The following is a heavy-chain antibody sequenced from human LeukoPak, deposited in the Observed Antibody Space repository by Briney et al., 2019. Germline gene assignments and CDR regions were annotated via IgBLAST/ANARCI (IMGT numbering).Heavy chain of an antibody. CDR1: GETLSGYY. CDR2: INHSGGT. CDR3: ARADSSGWYNY. V-gene: IGHV4-34*01. J-gene: IGHJ4*02. D-gene: IGHD6-19*01. Sequence: SETLSLTCTVYGETLSGYYWAWIRQLPGKGLEWIGQINHSGGTNYNPSLKSRVTISVDTSKNQFSLKLSSVTAADTAVYYCARADSSGWYNYWGQGTLVTVSS.